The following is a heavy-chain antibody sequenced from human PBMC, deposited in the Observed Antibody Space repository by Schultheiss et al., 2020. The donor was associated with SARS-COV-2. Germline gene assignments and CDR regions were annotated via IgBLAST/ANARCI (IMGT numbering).Heavy chain of an antibody. Sequence: SETLSLTCAVYGGSFSGYYWSWIRQPPGKGLEWIGYIYYSGSTNYNPSLKSRVTISVDTSKNQFSLKLSSVTAADTAVYYCARLYGYSYGYNYYYGMDVWGQGTTVTVSS. CDR3: ARLYGYSYGYNYYYGMDV. CDR1: GGSFSGYY. D-gene: IGHD5-18*01. V-gene: IGHV4-59*01. J-gene: IGHJ6*02. CDR2: IYYSGST.